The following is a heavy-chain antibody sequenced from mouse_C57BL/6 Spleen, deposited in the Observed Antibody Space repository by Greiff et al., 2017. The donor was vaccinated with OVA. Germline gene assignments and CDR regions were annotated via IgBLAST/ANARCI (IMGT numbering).Heavy chain of an antibody. CDR1: GYTFTSYW. D-gene: IGHD1-1*01. J-gene: IGHJ2*01. V-gene: IGHV1-5*01. CDR3: TRAPIYGSSYYFDY. CDR2: IYPGNSDT. Sequence: VQLQQSGTVLARPGASVKMSCKTSGYTFTSYWMHWVKQRPGQGLEWIGAIYPGNSDTSYNQKFKGKAKLTAVPSASTAYMELSSLTNEDSPFYYGTRAPIYGSSYYFDYWGQGTTLTVSA.